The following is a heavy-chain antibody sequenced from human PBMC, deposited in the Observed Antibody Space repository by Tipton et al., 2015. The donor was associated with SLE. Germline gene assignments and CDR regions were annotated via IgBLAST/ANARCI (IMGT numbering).Heavy chain of an antibody. CDR1: GVSITYSY. V-gene: IGHV4-59*01. CDR2: IYYSSYT. Sequence: TLSLTCSVSGVSITYSYWSWIRQPPGKGLEWIGYIYYSSYTNYNPSLKSRVTTSFDRSKNQFSLNLNSVTAADKATYYCARVRGGWANDASDIWGQGTMVTVSS. CDR3: ARVRGGWANDASDI. D-gene: IGHD6-19*01. J-gene: IGHJ3*02.